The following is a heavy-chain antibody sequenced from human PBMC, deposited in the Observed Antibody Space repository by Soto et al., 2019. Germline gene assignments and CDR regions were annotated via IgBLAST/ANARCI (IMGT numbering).Heavy chain of an antibody. CDR3: AKGGYYGDYTGF. J-gene: IGHJ4*02. D-gene: IGHD4-17*01. Sequence: EVQLLESGGGLVQPGGSLRLSCAASGFTFSKYEMSWVRQAPGKGLEWVSSLSAGGGSTYYTDSVKGRFTISRDNSKNTLHLQMNSLRAEDTALYYCAKGGYYGDYTGFWGQGTLVTVSS. CDR1: GFTFSKYE. V-gene: IGHV3-23*01. CDR2: LSAGGGST.